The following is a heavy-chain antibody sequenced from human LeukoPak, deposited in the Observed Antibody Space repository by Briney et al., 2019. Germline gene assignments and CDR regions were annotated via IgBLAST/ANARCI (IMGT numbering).Heavy chain of an antibody. V-gene: IGHV4-59*11. J-gene: IGHJ4*02. D-gene: IGHD6-19*01. Sequence: SETLSLTCTVSGDSISSHYWIWIRQPPGKLLEWIGYIYYSGSTNYNPSLKSRVTISVDTSKDEFSLKLSSVTAADTAVYYGARGGSGWYYYWGQGTLVTVSS. CDR3: ARGGSGWYYY. CDR2: IYYSGST. CDR1: GDSISSHY.